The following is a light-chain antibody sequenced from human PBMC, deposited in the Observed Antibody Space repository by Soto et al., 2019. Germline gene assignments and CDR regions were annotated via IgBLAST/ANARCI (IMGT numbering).Light chain of an antibody. CDR2: EVS. J-gene: IGLJ1*01. V-gene: IGLV2-14*01. Sequence: QSVLTQPASVSVSPGQTITISCTGTSSDVGAYNYVSWYQQHPGKAPKLMIYEVSNRPSGVSDRFSGSKSGNTASLTISGLQAADESDYYCSSKITTASLVFGTGTKVTVL. CDR1: SSDVGAYNY. CDR3: SSKITTASLV.